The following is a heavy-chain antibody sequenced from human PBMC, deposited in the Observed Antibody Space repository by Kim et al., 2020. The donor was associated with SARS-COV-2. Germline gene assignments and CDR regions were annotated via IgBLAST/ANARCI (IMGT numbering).Heavy chain of an antibody. CDR2: ISFDGRNK. CDR3: ARGNYYESVSLSDYYNGMDV. V-gene: IGHV3-30-3*01. Sequence: GGSLRLSCEASGLSFDLAAMNWVRQAPGKGLEWVAVISFDGRNKEYADSVKGRFTISRDNPKSTLYLQMNSLRAEDTAVYYCARGNYYESVSLSDYYNGMDVWGQGTTVTVSS. D-gene: IGHD3-10*01. CDR1: GLSFDLAA. J-gene: IGHJ6*02.